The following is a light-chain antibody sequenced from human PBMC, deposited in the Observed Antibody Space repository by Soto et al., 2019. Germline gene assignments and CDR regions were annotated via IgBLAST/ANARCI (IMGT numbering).Light chain of an antibody. CDR2: EVS. J-gene: IGLJ1*01. CDR3: SSYAGSNNSLYV. CDR1: SSDVCGYNY. Sequence: QSVLTQPPSASGSPGQSVTISCTGTSSDVCGYNYVSWYQQHPGKAPKLMIYEVSKRPSGVPDRFSGSKSGNTASLTVSGLQAEDEADYYCSSYAGSNNSLYVFGTGTKVTV. V-gene: IGLV2-8*01.